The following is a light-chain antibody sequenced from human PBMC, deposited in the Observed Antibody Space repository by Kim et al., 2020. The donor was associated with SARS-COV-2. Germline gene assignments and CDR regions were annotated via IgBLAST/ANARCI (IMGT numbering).Light chain of an antibody. J-gene: IGLJ3*02. CDR2: DVA. V-gene: IGLV2-14*03. Sequence: PGPTITLTCTRTRRDVGNYNYVSWYQQHPGKAPKLIIYDVAKRPSGVSDRFSGSKSGNTASLTISGLQAEDEADYYCSSYTSISTLFAGGTQLTVL. CDR3: SSYTSISTL. CDR1: RRDVGNYNY.